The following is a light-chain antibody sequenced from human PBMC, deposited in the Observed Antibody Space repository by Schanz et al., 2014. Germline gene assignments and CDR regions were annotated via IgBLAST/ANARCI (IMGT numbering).Light chain of an antibody. V-gene: IGKV3-15*01. CDR3: QQYNNWPPLT. CDR1: QTVASD. J-gene: IGKJ4*01. Sequence: EIVLTQSPDTLSLSPGERATLSCRASQTVASDYLAWYQHIPGQAPRLLIYGASTRATGFPARFSGSGSGTEFTLTISNLQSEDFAVYYCQQYNNWPPLTFGGGTKVEIK. CDR2: GAS.